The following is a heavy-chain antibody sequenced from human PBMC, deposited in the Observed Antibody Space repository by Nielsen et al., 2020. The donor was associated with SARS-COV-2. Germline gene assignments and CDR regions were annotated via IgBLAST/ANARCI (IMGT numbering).Heavy chain of an antibody. CDR3: ARQPISSGWYSGWYYGMDV. CDR1: GGSISSSSYY. D-gene: IGHD6-19*01. J-gene: IGHJ6*02. Sequence: PETLSLTCTVSGGSISSSSYYWGWIRQPPGKGLEWIGSIYYSGSTYYNPSLKSRVTISVDTSKNQFSLKLSSVTAADTAVYYCARQPISSGWYSGWYYGMDVWGQGTTVTVSS. V-gene: IGHV4-39*01. CDR2: IYYSGST.